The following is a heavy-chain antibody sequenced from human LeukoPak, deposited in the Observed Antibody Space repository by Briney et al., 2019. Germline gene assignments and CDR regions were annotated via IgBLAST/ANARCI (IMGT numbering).Heavy chain of an antibody. CDR1: GGSFSGYY. CDR3: ARGDTVGYYFDY. CDR2: INHSGST. D-gene: IGHD5-12*01. Sequence: SETLSLTCAVYGGSFSGYYWSWIRQPPGKGLEWIGEINHSGSTDYNPSLKSRVTISVDTPKNQFSLKLSSVTAADTAVYYCARGDTVGYYFDYWGQGTLVTVSS. V-gene: IGHV4-34*01. J-gene: IGHJ4*02.